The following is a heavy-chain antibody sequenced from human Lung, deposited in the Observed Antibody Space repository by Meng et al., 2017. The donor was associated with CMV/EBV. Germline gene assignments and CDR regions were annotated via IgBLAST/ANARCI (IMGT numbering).Heavy chain of an antibody. D-gene: IGHD5-18*01. CDR2: IYYSGST. CDR1: GGSISIGDYY. V-gene: IGHV4-30-4*08. CDR3: ARALDTAMVTFDY. Sequence: QVQEQGPGLVQPSQRLSLSCVVSGGSISIGDYYCSWIRQPPGKGLEWIGYIYYSGSTYYNPSLKSRVTISVDTSKNQFSLKLSYVTAAETAVYYCARALDTAMVTFDYWGQGTLVTVSS. J-gene: IGHJ4*02.